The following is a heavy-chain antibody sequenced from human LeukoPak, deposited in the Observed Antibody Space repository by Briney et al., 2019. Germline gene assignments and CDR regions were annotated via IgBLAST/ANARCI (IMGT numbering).Heavy chain of an antibody. D-gene: IGHD6-13*01. Sequence: ASVKVSCKVSGYTLTELSMHWVRQAPGKGLEWMGGFDPEDGETIYAQKFQGRVTMTEDTSTDTAYMELSSLRSEDTAVYYCATPPPWSSSYRYWGQGTLDTVSS. V-gene: IGHV1-24*01. J-gene: IGHJ4*02. CDR3: ATPPPWSSSYRY. CDR1: GYTLTELS. CDR2: FDPEDGET.